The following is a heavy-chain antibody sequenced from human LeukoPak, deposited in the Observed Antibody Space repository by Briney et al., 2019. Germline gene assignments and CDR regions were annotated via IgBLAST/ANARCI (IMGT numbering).Heavy chain of an antibody. CDR1: GGSISSSSYY. V-gene: IGHV4-39*07. CDR2: IYYSGST. Sequence: SETLSLTCTVSGGSISSSSYYWGWIRQPPGKGLEWIGSIYYSGSTYYNPSLKSRVTISVDTSKNQFSLKLSSVTAADTAVYYCARVSIAAAGTLYYYYYYMDVWGKGTTVTVSS. J-gene: IGHJ6*03. D-gene: IGHD6-13*01. CDR3: ARVSIAAAGTLYYYYYYMDV.